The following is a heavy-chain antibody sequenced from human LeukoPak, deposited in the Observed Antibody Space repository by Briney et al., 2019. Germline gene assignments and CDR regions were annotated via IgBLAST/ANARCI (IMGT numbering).Heavy chain of an antibody. J-gene: IGHJ6*02. CDR2: ITGSGHDS. CDR3: AREWYYRMDV. CDR1: GFSFKTFA. Sequence: GGSLRLSCAASGFSFKTFATSWVRQAPGKGLEWVSSITGSGHDSYYADSVKGRFTISRDNSKNTLYLQMSSLRAEDTAVYYCAREWYYRMDVWGQGTTVTVSS. V-gene: IGHV3-23*01.